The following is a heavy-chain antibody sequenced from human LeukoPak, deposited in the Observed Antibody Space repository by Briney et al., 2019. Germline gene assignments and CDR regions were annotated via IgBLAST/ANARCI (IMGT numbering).Heavy chain of an antibody. CDR3: ASTGIAVAGTEGRLYDY. J-gene: IGHJ4*02. CDR1: GFTFNTYG. D-gene: IGHD6-19*01. Sequence: GASVKVSCKTSGFTFNTYGIAWVRQAPGQGLEWMGWISAYNGNTNYAQNLQDRVTMTTDTSTTTAYMELRGLRSDDTAVYYCASTGIAVAGTEGRLYDYWGQGTLVTVSS. V-gene: IGHV1-18*01. CDR2: ISAYNGNT.